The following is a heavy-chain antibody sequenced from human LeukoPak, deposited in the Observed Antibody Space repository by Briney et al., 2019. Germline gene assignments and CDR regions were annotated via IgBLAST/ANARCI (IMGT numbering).Heavy chain of an antibody. CDR3: AREVAAAGTGGDNWFDP. CDR1: GGTFSSYA. V-gene: IGHV1-69*13. J-gene: IGHJ5*02. CDR2: IIPIFGTA. Sequence: ASVKVSCKASGGTFSSYAISWVRQAPGQGLEWMGGIIPIFGTANYAQKFQGRVTITADESTSTAYMELSGLRSEDTAVYYCAREVAAAGTGGDNWFDPWGQGTLVTVSS. D-gene: IGHD6-13*01.